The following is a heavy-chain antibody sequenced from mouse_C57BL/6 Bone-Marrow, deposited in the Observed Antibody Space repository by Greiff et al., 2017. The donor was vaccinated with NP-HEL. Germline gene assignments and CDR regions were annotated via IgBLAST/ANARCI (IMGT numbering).Heavy chain of an antibody. J-gene: IGHJ4*01. CDR1: GYSFTDYN. CDR2: INPNYGTT. D-gene: IGHD1-1*01. CDR3: ARVYYGSSPYYAMDY. Sequence: VQLKESGPELVKPGASVKISCKASGYSFTDYNMNWVKQSNGKSLEWIGVINPNYGTTSYNQKFKGKATLTVDQSSSTAYMQLNSLTSEDSAVYYCARVYYGSSPYYAMDYWGQGTSVTVSS. V-gene: IGHV1-39*01.